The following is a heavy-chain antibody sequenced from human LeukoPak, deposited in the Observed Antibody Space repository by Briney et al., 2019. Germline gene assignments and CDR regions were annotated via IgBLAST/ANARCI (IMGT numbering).Heavy chain of an antibody. Sequence: GGSLRLSCAASGFSVSSNYMSWVRQAPGKGLEWVSVIYSGGSIYYADSVKGRLTISRDNSKNTLYLQMNRLRAEDTAVYYCAKESHRYCRSTSCPRGVDYWGQGTLVTVSS. D-gene: IGHD2-2*01. CDR2: IYSGGSI. CDR1: GFSVSSNY. J-gene: IGHJ4*02. V-gene: IGHV3-66*01. CDR3: AKESHRYCRSTSCPRGVDY.